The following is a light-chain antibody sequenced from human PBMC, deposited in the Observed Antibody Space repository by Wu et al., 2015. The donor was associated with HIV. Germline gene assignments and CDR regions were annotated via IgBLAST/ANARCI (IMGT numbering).Light chain of an antibody. CDR2: AAS. CDR1: QAIRNS. V-gene: IGKV1-NL1*01. Sequence: DIQMTQSPSSLSASVGDKVTLTCRASQAIRNSVAWLQQRPGQAPKLLLYAASTLESGVPSRFSGTGYGTDFTLTISGLRPEDFAIYYCQQHSSIPFSFGQGTRLDIK. CDR3: QQHSSIPFS. J-gene: IGKJ2*03.